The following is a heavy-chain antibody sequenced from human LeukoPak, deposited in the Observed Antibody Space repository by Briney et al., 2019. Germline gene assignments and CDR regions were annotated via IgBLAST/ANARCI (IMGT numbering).Heavy chain of an antibody. CDR3: ARGEVYSGSYYGVDY. CDR1: GFTFRSYE. Sequence: GGSLRLSCAASGFTFRSYEMNWVRQAPGKGLEWVSYISSSGSTIYYADSVKGRFTISRDNAKNSLYLQMNSLRAEDTAVYYCARGEVYSGSYYGVDYWGQGTLVTVSS. D-gene: IGHD1-26*01. V-gene: IGHV3-48*03. J-gene: IGHJ4*02. CDR2: ISSSGSTI.